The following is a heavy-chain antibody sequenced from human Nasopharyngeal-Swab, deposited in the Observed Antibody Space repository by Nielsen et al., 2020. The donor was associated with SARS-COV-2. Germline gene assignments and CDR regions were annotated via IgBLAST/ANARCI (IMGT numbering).Heavy chain of an antibody. V-gene: IGHV7-4-1*02. CDR3: ARDGISSLSYGDDPNDY. D-gene: IGHD4-17*01. J-gene: IGHJ4*02. CDR2: INTNTGNP. CDR1: GYTFTSYA. Sequence: ASVKVSCKASGYTFTSYAMNWVRQAPGQGLEWMGWINTNTGNPTYAQGFTGRFVFSLDTSVSTAYLQISNLKAEDTAVYYCARDGISSLSYGDDPNDYWGQGTLVTVSS.